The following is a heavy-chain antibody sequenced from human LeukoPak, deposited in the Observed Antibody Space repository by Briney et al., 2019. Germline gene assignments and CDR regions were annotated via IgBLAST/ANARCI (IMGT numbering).Heavy chain of an antibody. D-gene: IGHD2-15*01. CDR1: GGAFSGFH. V-gene: IGHV4-34*01. J-gene: IGHJ5*02. Sequence: PSETLSLTCAVYGGAFSGFHWSWIRQSPGKGLEWIGEINHSGSSNYNPSLKGRVTISVDTSKNQFSLKLRYVTAADTAVYYCARDIVVVVAASTAFDPWGQGTLVTVSS. CDR2: INHSGSS. CDR3: ARDIVVVVAASTAFDP.